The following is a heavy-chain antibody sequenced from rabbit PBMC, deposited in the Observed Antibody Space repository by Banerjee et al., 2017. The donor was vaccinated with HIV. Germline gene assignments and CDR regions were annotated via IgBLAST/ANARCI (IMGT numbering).Heavy chain of an antibody. CDR3: ARAPVSSGDPFNL. V-gene: IGHV1S40*01. CDR1: GFSFSSSYY. J-gene: IGHJ4*01. Sequence: QSLEESGGDLVKPGASLTLTCTASGFSFSSSYYMCWVRQAPGKGLEWIACIYTGDGRTYYASWAKGRFTISKTSSTTVTLQMTSLTAADTATYFCARAPVSSGDPFNLWGPGTLVTVS. D-gene: IGHD1-1*01. CDR2: IYTGDGRT.